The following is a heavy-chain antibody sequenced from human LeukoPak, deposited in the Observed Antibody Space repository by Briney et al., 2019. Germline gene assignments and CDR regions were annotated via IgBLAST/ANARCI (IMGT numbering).Heavy chain of an antibody. CDR3: ARAGSDYDRAFDI. J-gene: IGHJ3*02. CDR1: GFTFSSYW. V-gene: IGHV3-7*01. CDR2: INQDGSEK. Sequence: GGSLRLSCAASGFTFSSYWMSWVRQAPGKGLEWVANINQDGSEKYYVDSVKGRFTISRDNAKNSLYLQMNSLRAEDTAVYYCARAGSDYDRAFDIWGQGTMVTVSS. D-gene: IGHD5-12*01.